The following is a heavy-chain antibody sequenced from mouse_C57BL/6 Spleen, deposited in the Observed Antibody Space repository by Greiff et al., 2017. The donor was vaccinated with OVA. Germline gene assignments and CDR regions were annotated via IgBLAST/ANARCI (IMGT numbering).Heavy chain of an antibody. CDR2: ISNLAYSI. CDR3: ARKPYGGYWYFDV. J-gene: IGHJ1*03. Sequence: EVQRVESGGGLVQPGGSLKLSCAASGFTFSDYGMAWVRQAPRKGPEWVAFISNLAYSIYYADTVTGRFTISRENAKNTLYLEMSSLRSEDTAMYYCARKPYGGYWYFDVWGTGTTVTVSS. D-gene: IGHD1-1*01. V-gene: IGHV5-15*01. CDR1: GFTFSDYG.